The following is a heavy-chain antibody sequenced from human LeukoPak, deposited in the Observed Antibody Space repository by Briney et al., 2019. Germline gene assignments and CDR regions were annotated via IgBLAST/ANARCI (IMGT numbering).Heavy chain of an antibody. D-gene: IGHD3-10*01. J-gene: IGHJ3*01. CDR2: ITHDGRKT. Sequence: GGSLRLSCAASVFIFISFPMSWVGQAPGKGLEWVACITHDGRKTYHADSVKGRFTISRDDSKNTIYLQMISLTPEDMAGYYCASNDSAWGQGTTVTVSS. V-gene: IGHV3-30*04. CDR3: ASNDSA. CDR1: VFIFISFP.